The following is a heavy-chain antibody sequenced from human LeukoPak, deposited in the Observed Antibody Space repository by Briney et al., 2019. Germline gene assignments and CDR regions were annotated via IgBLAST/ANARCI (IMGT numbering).Heavy chain of an antibody. Sequence: ASVKVSLKASGYSFTNCGISWVRQAPGQGLEWMGWISGFNGNANFAPKLQDRVTLTSDASTSTAYMELRSLRSDDTAVYYCARDERSAAAGSAYYLDSWGQGTLVTVSS. CDR3: ARDERSAAAGSAYYLDS. D-gene: IGHD6-13*01. CDR2: ISGFNGNA. V-gene: IGHV1-18*01. J-gene: IGHJ4*02. CDR1: GYSFTNCG.